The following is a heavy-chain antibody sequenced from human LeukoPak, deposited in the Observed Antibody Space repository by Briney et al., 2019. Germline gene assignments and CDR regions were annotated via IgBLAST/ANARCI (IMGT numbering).Heavy chain of an antibody. CDR3: ATGSLGDYYYGMDV. CDR1: GFTVRSNY. D-gene: IGHD6-13*01. Sequence: AGGSLRLSCAASGFTVRSNYMSWVRQAPGEGLEWVSVIHSGGTTFYADSVKGRITISRDDSKNTLYLQMNSLRAEDTAVYYCATGSLGDYYYGMDVWGQGTTVTVSS. J-gene: IGHJ6*02. V-gene: IGHV3-66*01. CDR2: IHSGGTT.